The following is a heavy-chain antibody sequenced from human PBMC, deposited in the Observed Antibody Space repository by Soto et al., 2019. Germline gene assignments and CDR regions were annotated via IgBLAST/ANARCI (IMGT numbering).Heavy chain of an antibody. CDR1: GFTFSSYG. Sequence: QVQLLESGGGVVQPGRSLRLSCAASGFTFSSYGMHWVRQAPGKGLEWVAVIWYDGSNKYYADSVKGRFTISRDNSKNTVHLQMNRLRAEDTAVYYCERVTGYSSGWYWYFDLWGRGTLVTVSS. D-gene: IGHD6-19*01. CDR3: ERVTGYSSGWYWYFDL. J-gene: IGHJ2*01. V-gene: IGHV3-33*01. CDR2: IWYDGSNK.